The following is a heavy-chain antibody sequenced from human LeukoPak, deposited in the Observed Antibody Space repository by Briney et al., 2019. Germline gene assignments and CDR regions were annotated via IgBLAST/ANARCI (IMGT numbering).Heavy chain of an antibody. V-gene: IGHV3-30*18. CDR1: GFTFSSYG. CDR2: ISYDGSNK. CDR3: AKDPTVYYYGMDV. Sequence: GGSLRLSCAASGFTFSSYGMHWVRQAPGKWLEWAAVISYDGSNKYYADSVKGRFTISRDNSTNTQYLQMNSLRAEDTAVYYCAKDPTVYYYGMDVWGQGTTVTVSS. J-gene: IGHJ6*02.